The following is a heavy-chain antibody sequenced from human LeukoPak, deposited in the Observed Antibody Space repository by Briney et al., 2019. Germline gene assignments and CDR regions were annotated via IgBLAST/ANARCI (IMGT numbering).Heavy chain of an antibody. CDR2: ISSSGGST. D-gene: IGHD3-10*01. CDR3: TRDPSALDY. CDR1: GFTFSTYA. Sequence: GGSLRLSCAASGFTFSTYALTWVRQAPGKGLEWVSAISSSGGSTYYADSVKGRFTIPRDNAKNSLDLQMNSLRAEDTAVYYCTRDPSALDYWGPGTLVTVSS. J-gene: IGHJ4*02. V-gene: IGHV3-23*01.